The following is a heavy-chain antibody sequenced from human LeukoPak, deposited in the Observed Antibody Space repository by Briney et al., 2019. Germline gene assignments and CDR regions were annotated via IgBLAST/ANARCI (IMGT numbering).Heavy chain of an antibody. V-gene: IGHV4-39*01. CDR2: IYYDGST. Sequence: SETLSLTCSVSGASISSNRYYWGWIRQPPGKGLEWIGSIYYDGSTSYSPPLKSRVTISVDTSKNQFSLKLSSVTAADTAVYYCARWYYDSSGYYYGDAFDIWGQGTMVTVSS. CDR3: ARWYYDSSGYYYGDAFDI. D-gene: IGHD3-22*01. CDR1: GASISSNRYY. J-gene: IGHJ3*02.